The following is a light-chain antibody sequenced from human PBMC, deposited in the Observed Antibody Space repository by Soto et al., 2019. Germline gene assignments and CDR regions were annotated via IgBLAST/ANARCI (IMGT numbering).Light chain of an antibody. CDR1: SSDVGGYNY. CDR3: ISYTSSSTHVV. Sequence: QSALTQPASVSGSPGQSITISCTGTSSDVGGYNYVSWYQQHPGKAPKLMIYDVSNRPSGVSDRFSGSKSGNTAALTISGLQAEDGADYYCISYTSSSTHVVFGGGTQLTVL. CDR2: DVS. J-gene: IGLJ2*01. V-gene: IGLV2-14*01.